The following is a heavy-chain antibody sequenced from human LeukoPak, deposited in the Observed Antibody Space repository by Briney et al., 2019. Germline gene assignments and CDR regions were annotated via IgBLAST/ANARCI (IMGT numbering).Heavy chain of an antibody. CDR3: ARAQPTASRLANLRY. V-gene: IGHV4-34*01. J-gene: IGHJ4*02. Sequence: KPSETLSLTCAVYGGSFSVYYWSWIRQPPGKGLEWIGEINHSGSTNYNPSLKGRVTISVDTSKNQFSLKLSSVTAADTAVYYCARAQPTASRLANLRYWGQGTLVTVSS. CDR2: INHSGST. D-gene: IGHD2-2*01. CDR1: GGSFSVYY.